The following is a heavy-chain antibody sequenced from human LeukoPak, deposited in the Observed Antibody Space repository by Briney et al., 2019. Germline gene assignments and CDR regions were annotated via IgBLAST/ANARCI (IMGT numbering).Heavy chain of an antibody. J-gene: IGHJ4*02. CDR1: GGSISSGGYY. CDR2: IYHSGST. Sequence: SETLSLTCTVSGGSISSGGYYWSWIRQPPGKGLEWIGYIYHSGSTYYNPSLKSRVTISVDRSKNQFSLKLSSVTAADTAVYYCARDSRGPPYYFDYWGQGTLVTVSS. CDR3: ARDSRGPPYYFDY. V-gene: IGHV4-30-2*01.